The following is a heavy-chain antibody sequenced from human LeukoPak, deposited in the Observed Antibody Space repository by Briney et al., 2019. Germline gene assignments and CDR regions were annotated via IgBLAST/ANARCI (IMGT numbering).Heavy chain of an antibody. Sequence: GGSLRLSCAASGFTFSSDWMHWVRQVPGKGLVWVSRINPDGRTTNYADSVKGRFTISRDNAKNTLYLQMNSLRAEDTAVYYCARYFSLDIVAYMDVWGKGTTVTVSS. D-gene: IGHD5-12*01. CDR3: ARYFSLDIVAYMDV. CDR2: INPDGRTT. V-gene: IGHV3-74*01. CDR1: GFTFSSDW. J-gene: IGHJ6*04.